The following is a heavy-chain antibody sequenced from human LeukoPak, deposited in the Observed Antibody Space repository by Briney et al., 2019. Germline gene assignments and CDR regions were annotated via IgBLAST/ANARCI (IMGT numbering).Heavy chain of an antibody. CDR1: GFTFDDYA. V-gene: IGHV3-9*01. CDR3: ANAKRRGYCSGGSCSGAFDI. CDR2: ISWNSGSI. Sequence: PGRSLRLSCAASGFTFDDYAMHWVRQAPGKGLEWVSGISWNSGSIGYADSVKGRFTISRDNAKNSLYLQMNSLRAEDTALYYCANAKRRGYCSGGSCSGAFDIWGQGTMVTVSS. J-gene: IGHJ3*02. D-gene: IGHD2-15*01.